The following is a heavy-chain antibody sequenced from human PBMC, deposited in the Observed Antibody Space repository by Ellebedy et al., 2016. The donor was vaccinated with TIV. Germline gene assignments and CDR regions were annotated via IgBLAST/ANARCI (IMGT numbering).Heavy chain of an antibody. CDR1: GGSFSGYY. J-gene: IGHJ6*02. CDR3: ARDGVAGTEFYYYYGMDV. D-gene: IGHD6-19*01. V-gene: IGHV4-34*01. Sequence: SETLSLXXAVYGGSFSGYYWSWIRQPPGKGLEWIGEINHSGSTNYNPSLKSRVTISVDKSKNQFSLKLSSVTAADTAVYYCARDGVAGTEFYYYYGMDVWGQGTTVTVSS. CDR2: INHSGST.